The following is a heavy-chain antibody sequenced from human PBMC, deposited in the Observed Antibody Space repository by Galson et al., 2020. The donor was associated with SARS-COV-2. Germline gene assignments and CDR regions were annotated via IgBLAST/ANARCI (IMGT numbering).Heavy chain of an antibody. CDR1: GGSINTGTYY. J-gene: IGHJ1*01. V-gene: IGHV4-39*01. Sequence: SESLSLTCTASGGSINTGTYYWGWLRPPPGKGLVWIGSIYYSGSTYYNPSLKSRVTISVNTSKNQFSLKLSSVTAADTAVYYCARPAERPTDSVGEYVHHWGQGTQVPVAP. D-gene: IGHD2-15*01. CDR2: IYYSGST. CDR3: ARPAERPTDSVGEYVHH.